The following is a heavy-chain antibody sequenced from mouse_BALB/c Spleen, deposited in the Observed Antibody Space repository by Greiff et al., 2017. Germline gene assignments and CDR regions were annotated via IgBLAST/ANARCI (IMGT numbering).Heavy chain of an antibody. CDR2: IDPENGDT. CDR3: NAPMITTDYFDY. CDR1: GFNIKDYY. D-gene: IGHD2-4*01. Sequence: VQLKESGAELVRSGASVKLSCTASGFNIKDYYMHWVKQRPEQGLEWIGWIDPENGDTEYAPKFQGKATMTADTSSNTAYLQLSSLTSEDTAVYYCNAPMITTDYFDYWGQGTTLTVSS. J-gene: IGHJ2*01. V-gene: IGHV14-4*02.